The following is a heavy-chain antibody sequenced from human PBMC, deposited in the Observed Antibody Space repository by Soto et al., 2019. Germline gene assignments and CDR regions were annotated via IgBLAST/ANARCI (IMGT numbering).Heavy chain of an antibody. CDR3: AKDRYYYDSSGYYSDDY. V-gene: IGHV3-23*01. Sequence: GGSLRLSCAASGFTFRSYAISWVRQAPGKGLEWVSAISGSGGSTYYADSVKGRFTISRDNSKNTLYLQMNSLRAEDTAVYYCAKDRYYYDSSGYYSDDYWGQGTLVTVS. CDR1: GFTFRSYA. D-gene: IGHD3-22*01. J-gene: IGHJ4*02. CDR2: ISGSGGST.